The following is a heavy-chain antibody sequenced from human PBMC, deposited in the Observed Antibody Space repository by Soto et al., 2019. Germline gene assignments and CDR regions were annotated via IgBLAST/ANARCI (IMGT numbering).Heavy chain of an antibody. CDR2: IYSSGST. CDR1: GGSISSYY. J-gene: IGHJ6*02. CDR3: ARDLYASGIWYGMDA. Sequence: NPSETLSLTCTVSGGSISSYYWSWIRQPAGKGLEWIGRIYSSGSTNYNPSLNSRVTMSLDTSKNHLSLRLSSVAAADTAGYYCARDLYASGIWYGMDACGHGSTVTVS. V-gene: IGHV4-4*07. D-gene: IGHD3-10*01.